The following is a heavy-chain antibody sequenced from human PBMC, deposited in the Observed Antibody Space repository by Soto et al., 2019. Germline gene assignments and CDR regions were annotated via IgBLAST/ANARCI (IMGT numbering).Heavy chain of an antibody. D-gene: IGHD3-22*01. J-gene: IGHJ4*02. V-gene: IGHV1-18*01. CDR3: ARIGPDRSGFNFDY. CDR2: ISAYNGDT. Sequence: QVQLVQSEGEVKKPGASVKVSCKPSGYTFTTYDIIWVRQAPGQGLEWMGWISAYNGDTKYAQEFQGRVTMTTDTSTGTAYMELRSLRSDDTAMYYCARIGPDRSGFNFDYWGQGTLVTVSS. CDR1: GYTFTTYD.